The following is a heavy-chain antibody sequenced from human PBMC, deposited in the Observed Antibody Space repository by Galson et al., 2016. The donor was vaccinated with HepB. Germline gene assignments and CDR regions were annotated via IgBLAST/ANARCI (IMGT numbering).Heavy chain of an antibody. CDR1: GFTFGDYA. J-gene: IGHJ4*02. CDR3: TRDANIAGRPNFDF. D-gene: IGHD2/OR15-2a*01. V-gene: IGHV3-49*03. Sequence: SLRLSCAASGFTFGDYAMSWFRQAPGKGLEWVAFIRASAFGGTTAYAASVKGRFTITRDDSKNISYLQRNSLKTEDTAVYSFTRDANIAGRPNFDFWGQGTLVTVSS. CDR2: IRASAFGGTT.